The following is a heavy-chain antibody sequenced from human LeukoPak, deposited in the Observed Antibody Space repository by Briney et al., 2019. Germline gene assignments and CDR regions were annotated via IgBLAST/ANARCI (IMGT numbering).Heavy chain of an antibody. CDR1: GFAFNTYW. J-gene: IGHJ4*02. Sequence: GGSLRLSCAASGFAFNTYWMHWVRQVPGKGLVWVSRIKSDGSDTTYADSVKGRFTISRDNAKNTLYLQMNSLSAEDTAMYFCARDRGYTFDYWGQGTLVTVSS. D-gene: IGHD3-22*01. CDR3: ARDRGYTFDY. CDR2: IKSDGSDT. V-gene: IGHV3-74*01.